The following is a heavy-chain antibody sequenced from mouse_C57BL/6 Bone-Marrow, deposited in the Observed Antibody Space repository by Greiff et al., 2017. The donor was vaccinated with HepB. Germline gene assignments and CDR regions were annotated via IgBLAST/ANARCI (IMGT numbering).Heavy chain of an antibody. CDR2: IWWDDDK. D-gene: IGHD1-1*01. V-gene: IGHV8-8*01. J-gene: IGHJ1*03. Sequence: QVTLKESGPGILQPSQTLSLTCSFSGFSLSTFGMGVGWIRQPSGRGLEWLAHIWWDDDKYYNPALKSRLTISKDTSKNQVFLKIANVDTADTATYYCARIGYYGSSPYWYFDVWGTGTTVTVSS. CDR1: GFSLSTFGMG. CDR3: ARIGYYGSSPYWYFDV.